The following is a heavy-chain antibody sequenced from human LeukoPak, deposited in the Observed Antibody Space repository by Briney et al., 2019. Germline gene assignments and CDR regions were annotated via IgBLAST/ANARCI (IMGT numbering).Heavy chain of an antibody. V-gene: IGHV4-59*01. D-gene: IGHD5-18*01. CDR1: GGSISSYY. J-gene: IGHJ4*02. Sequence: SETLSLTCSVSGGSISSYYWTWIRQSPGKGLEWIGHIDYSGSTNYNPSLKSRVTISVDTSKNQFSLKLSSVTAADTAVYYCACSAGYSYGTTVDYWGQGTLVTVSS. CDR2: IDYSGST. CDR3: ACSAGYSYGTTVDY.